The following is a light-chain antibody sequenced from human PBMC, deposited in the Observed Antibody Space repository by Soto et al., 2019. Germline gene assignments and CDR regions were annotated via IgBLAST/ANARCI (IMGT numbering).Light chain of an antibody. CDR3: MQALQSPRT. CDR2: LGS. V-gene: IGKV2-28*01. CDR1: QSLLHRNGKTY. Sequence: DIVVTQSPLSLPVTPGEAASISCRSSQSLLHRNGKTYLDWYFQKPGQSPQILMYLGSNRASGVPDRFTGTGSGTDFTLQISRVEAEDVGVYYCMQALQSPRTFGQGTKLEIK. J-gene: IGKJ2*01.